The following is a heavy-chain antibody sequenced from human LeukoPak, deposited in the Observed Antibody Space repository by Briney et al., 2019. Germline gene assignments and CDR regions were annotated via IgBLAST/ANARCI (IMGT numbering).Heavy chain of an antibody. Sequence: ASLKVSCKASAYTFIDYFIHWMRQTPGQGLEWMGRIIPIFGTANYAQKFQGRVTITADKSTSTAYMELSSLRSEDTAVYYCARYGDSEYFQHWGQGTLVTVSS. CDR2: IIPIFGTA. CDR3: ARYGDSEYFQH. J-gene: IGHJ1*01. D-gene: IGHD4-17*01. V-gene: IGHV1-69*06. CDR1: AYTFIDYF.